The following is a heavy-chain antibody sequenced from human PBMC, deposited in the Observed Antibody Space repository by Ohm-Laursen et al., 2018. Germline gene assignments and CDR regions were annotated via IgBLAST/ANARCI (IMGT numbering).Heavy chain of an antibody. CDR2: ISSSGSTI. D-gene: IGHD4-17*01. J-gene: IGHJ4*02. CDR1: GFTFSDYY. V-gene: IGHV3-11*01. CDR3: ASARDYRGWFDY. Sequence: SLRLSCAATGFTFSDYYMSWIRQAPGKGLEWVSYISSSGSTIYYADSVKGRFTISRDNAKNSLYLQMNSLRAEDTAVYYCASARDYRGWFDYWGQGTLVTVSS.